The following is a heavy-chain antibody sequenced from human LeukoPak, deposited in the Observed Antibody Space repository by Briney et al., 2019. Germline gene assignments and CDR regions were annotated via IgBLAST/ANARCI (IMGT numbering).Heavy chain of an antibody. J-gene: IGHJ4*02. Sequence: PETLSLTCAVYGGSFSGYYWSWIRQPPGKGLEWIGEINHSGSTNYNPSLKSRVTISVDTSKNQFSLKLSSVTAADTAVYYCARDRGYSGYALGDYWGQGTLVTVS. V-gene: IGHV4-34*01. D-gene: IGHD5-12*01. CDR3: ARDRGYSGYALGDY. CDR1: GGSFSGYY. CDR2: INHSGST.